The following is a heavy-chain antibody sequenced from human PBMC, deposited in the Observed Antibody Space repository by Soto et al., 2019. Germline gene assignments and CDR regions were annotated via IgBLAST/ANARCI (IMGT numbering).Heavy chain of an antibody. D-gene: IGHD3-10*01. Sequence: PVGSLRLSCAASGFTFSSYGMHWVRQAPGKGLEWVAVIWYDGSNKYYADSVKGRFTISRDNSKNTLYLQMNSLRAEDTAVYYCARDRVTMVRGVIITRGHFDYWGQGTLVTVS. CDR3: ARDRVTMVRGVIITRGHFDY. CDR1: GFTFSSYG. CDR2: IWYDGSNK. J-gene: IGHJ4*02. V-gene: IGHV3-33*01.